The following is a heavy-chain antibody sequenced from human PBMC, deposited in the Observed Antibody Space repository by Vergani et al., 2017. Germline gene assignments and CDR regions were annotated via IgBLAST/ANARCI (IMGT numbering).Heavy chain of an antibody. CDR2: ISWNSGSI. V-gene: IGHV3-9*01. Sequence: EVQLVESGGGLVQPGRSLRLSCAASGFTFGDYAMHFVRQAPGKGLEWVSGISWNSGSIGYADSVKGRFTIYRDNAKKSLYLQMNSLIAEYTALYYCAKGSKPLVRYVDGNFDYWGKGTLVTVSS. J-gene: IGHJ4*02. CDR1: GFTFGDYA. CDR3: AKGSKPLVRYVDGNFDY. D-gene: IGHD3-9*01.